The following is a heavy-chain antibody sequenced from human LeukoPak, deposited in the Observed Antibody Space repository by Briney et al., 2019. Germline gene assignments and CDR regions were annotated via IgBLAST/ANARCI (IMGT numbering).Heavy chain of an antibody. Sequence: GTSLRLSCTPSGFTFSGYAMHWVRQAPGKGLGWVAVIWFDGSNTYYADSVKGRFTISRDNSKNTLYLQMNSLRAEDTAVYYCARGAQSGGYSGPFDIWGQGTMDTVSS. J-gene: IGHJ3*02. D-gene: IGHD1-26*01. V-gene: IGHV3-33*01. CDR2: IWFDGSNT. CDR1: GFTFSGYA. CDR3: ARGAQSGGYSGPFDI.